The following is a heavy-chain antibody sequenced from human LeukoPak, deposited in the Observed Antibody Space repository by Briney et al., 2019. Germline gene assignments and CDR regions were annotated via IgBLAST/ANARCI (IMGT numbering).Heavy chain of an antibody. J-gene: IGHJ4*02. V-gene: IGHV4-34*01. Sequence: PSETLSLTCAVYGGSFSGYYWSWIRQPPGKGLEWIGEINHSGSTNYNPSLKSRVTISVDTSKKQFSLKLSSVTAADTAVYYCVTYYFDSSGPKKNYWGQGTLVTVSP. CDR3: VTYYFDSSGPKKNY. CDR2: INHSGST. CDR1: GGSFSGYY. D-gene: IGHD3-22*01.